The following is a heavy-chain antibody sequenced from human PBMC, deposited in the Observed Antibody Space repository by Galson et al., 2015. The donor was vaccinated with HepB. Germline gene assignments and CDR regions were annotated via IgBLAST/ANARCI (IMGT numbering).Heavy chain of an antibody. D-gene: IGHD5/OR15-5a*01. Sequence: TVKVSCKASGYTFTSYYMHWVRQAPGQGLEWMGIINPSGGSTSYAQKLQGRFTIARDNVWNSVYLQMSSPRAEDTAIYYCARHLFVKVSGTLHYYGLDVWGQGAAVTVSS. CDR3: ARHLFVKVSGTLHYYGLDV. V-gene: IGHV1-46*04. CDR2: INPSGGST. CDR1: GYTFTSYY. J-gene: IGHJ6*02.